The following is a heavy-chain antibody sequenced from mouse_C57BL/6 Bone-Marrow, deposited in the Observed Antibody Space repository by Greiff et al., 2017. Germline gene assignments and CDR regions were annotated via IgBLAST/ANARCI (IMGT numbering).Heavy chain of an antibody. Sequence: EVQVVESGPELVKPGASVKIPCKASGYTFTDYNMDWVKQSHGKSLEWIGDINPNNGGTIYNQKFKGKATLTVDKSSSTAYMELRSLTSEDTAVYYCARFPIYYYGSSYFYYAMDYWGQGTSVTVSS. CDR1: GYTFTDYN. CDR3: ARFPIYYYGSSYFYYAMDY. V-gene: IGHV1-18*01. CDR2: INPNNGGT. J-gene: IGHJ4*01. D-gene: IGHD1-1*01.